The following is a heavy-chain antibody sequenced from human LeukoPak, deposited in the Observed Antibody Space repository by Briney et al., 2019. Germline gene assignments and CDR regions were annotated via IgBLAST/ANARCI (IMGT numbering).Heavy chain of an antibody. J-gene: IGHJ4*02. V-gene: IGHV3-53*01. Sequence: GSLRLSCAASGFTVSSNYMSWVRQAPGKGLEWVSVIYSGGSTYYADSVKGRFTISRDNSKNTLYLQMNSLRAEDTAVYYCASSPGSSWYFDYWGQGTLVTVSS. CDR1: GFTVSSNY. CDR3: ASSPGSSWYFDY. D-gene: IGHD6-13*01. CDR2: IYSGGST.